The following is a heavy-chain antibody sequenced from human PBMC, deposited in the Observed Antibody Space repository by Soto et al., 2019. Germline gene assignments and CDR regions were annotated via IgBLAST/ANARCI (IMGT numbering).Heavy chain of an antibody. CDR1: GYTFTSYG. CDR2: ISAYNGNT. CDR3: ARGPTVTTPGYYYYYCMDV. V-gene: IGHV1-18*01. Sequence: QVQLVQSGAEVKKPGASVKVSCKASGYTFTSYGISWVRQAPGQGLEWLGWISAYNGNTNYAQKLQGRVTMTTDTSTSTAYMELRSLRSDDTAVYYCARGPTVTTPGYYYYYCMDVWGQGTTVTVSS. D-gene: IGHD4-4*01. J-gene: IGHJ6*02.